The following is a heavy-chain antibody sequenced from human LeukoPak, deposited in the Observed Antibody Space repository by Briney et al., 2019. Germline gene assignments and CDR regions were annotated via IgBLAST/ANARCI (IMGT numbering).Heavy chain of an antibody. CDR3: ARVRGYGSGSYDYYGMDV. CDR1: GFTFSSYAMH. J-gene: IGHJ6*02. D-gene: IGHD3-10*01. CDR2: IYYSGST. V-gene: IGHV4-31*02. Sequence: LRLSCAASGFTFSSYAMHWVRQHPGKGLEWIGYIYYSGSTYYNPSLKSRVTISVDTSKNQFSLKLSSVTAADTAVYYCARVRGYGSGSYDYYGMDVWGQGTTVTVSS.